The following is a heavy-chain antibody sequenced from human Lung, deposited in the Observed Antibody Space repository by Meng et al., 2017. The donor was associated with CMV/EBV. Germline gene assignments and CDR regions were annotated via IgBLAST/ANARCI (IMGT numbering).Heavy chain of an antibody. CDR2: TFRAGNT. V-gene: IGHV3-66*02. J-gene: IGHJ2*01. CDR3: ASFTRQLQVVGAIYWYADL. CDR1: GFSVTTND. Sequence: GGSXRLCCAASGFSVTTNDINWVRQAPGKGLEWVSITFRAGNTYYTDSVKGRFTVSRDNSKNTLYLQMDSLRVEDTAVYYCASFTRQLQVVGAIYWYADLXGRGXLVTVSS. D-gene: IGHD2-15*01.